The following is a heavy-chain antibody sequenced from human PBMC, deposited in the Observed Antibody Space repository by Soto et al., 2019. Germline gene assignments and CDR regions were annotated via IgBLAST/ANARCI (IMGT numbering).Heavy chain of an antibody. Sequence: EVQLVESGGGLVQPGRSLRLSCAASGFTFDDYAMHWVRQAPGKGLEWVSGISWNSGSIGYADYVKGRFTISRDNAKNSLYLQMNSLRAEDTALYYCAKDGGYCSSTSCYLDSSSGFRYYMDVWGKGTTVTVSS. J-gene: IGHJ6*03. CDR3: AKDGGYCSSTSCYLDSSSGFRYYMDV. V-gene: IGHV3-9*01. CDR1: GFTFDDYA. D-gene: IGHD2-2*01. CDR2: ISWNSGSI.